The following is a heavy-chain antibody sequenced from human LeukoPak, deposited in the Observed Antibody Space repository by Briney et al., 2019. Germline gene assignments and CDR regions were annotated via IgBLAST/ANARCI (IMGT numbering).Heavy chain of an antibody. D-gene: IGHD6-19*01. J-gene: IGHJ4*02. CDR3: ARESRSSGPSDY. V-gene: IGHV4-4*02. CDR1: GGSISSSNW. CDR2: IYHSGST. Sequence: NPSGTLFLTCAVSGGSISSSNWWSWVRQPPGKGLEWIGEIYHSGSTNYNPSLKSRVTISVDKSKNQFSLKLSSVTAADTAVYYCARESRSSGPSDYWGQGTLVTVSS.